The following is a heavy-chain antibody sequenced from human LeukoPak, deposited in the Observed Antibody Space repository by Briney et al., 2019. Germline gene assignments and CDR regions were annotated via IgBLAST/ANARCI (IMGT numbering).Heavy chain of an antibody. V-gene: IGHV1-69*11. D-gene: IGHD1-26*01. CDR1: GGTFSSYA. Sequence: ASVKVSCKASGGTFSSYAISWVRQAPGQGLEWMGRIIPILGTANYAQKFQGRVTITTDEPTSTAYMELSSLRSDDTAVYYCARAPAGGSYYLLPYWGQGTLVTVSS. CDR3: ARAPAGGSYYLLPY. CDR2: IIPILGTA. J-gene: IGHJ4*02.